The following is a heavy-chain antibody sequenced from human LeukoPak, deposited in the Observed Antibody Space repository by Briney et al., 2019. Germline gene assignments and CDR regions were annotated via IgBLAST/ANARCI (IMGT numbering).Heavy chain of an antibody. J-gene: IGHJ6*02. CDR1: GGSISSYY. D-gene: IGHD3-22*01. V-gene: IGHV4-59*01. CDR3: ARDLHYYDSSGYYNYYYYGMDV. CDR2: IYYSGST. Sequence: SETLSPTCTVSGGSISSYYWSWIRQPPGKGLEWIGYIYYSGSTNYNPSLKSRVTISVDTSKNQFSLKLSSVTAADTAVYYCARDLHYYDSSGYYNYYYYGMDVWGQGTTATVSS.